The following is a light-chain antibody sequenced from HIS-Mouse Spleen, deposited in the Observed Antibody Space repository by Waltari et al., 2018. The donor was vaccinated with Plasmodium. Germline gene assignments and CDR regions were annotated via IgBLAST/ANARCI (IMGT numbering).Light chain of an antibody. CDR1: SSNIGSNT. CDR3: AAWEDSRNGWG. CDR2: SNK. V-gene: IGLV1-44*01. J-gene: IGLJ3*02. Sequence: QSVLTQPPSASGTPGQRVTISCSGSSSNIGSNTVNWYQQLPGTAPKLLIYSNKSRPTGVPERFAGSNAGNSASLAISGLQSEDEADDYCAAWEDSRNGWGFGGGTKLTGL.